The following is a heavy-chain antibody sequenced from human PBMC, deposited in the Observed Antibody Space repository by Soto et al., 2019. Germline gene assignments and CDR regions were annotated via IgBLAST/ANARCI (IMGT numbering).Heavy chain of an antibody. CDR3: ARDRKFDFWRKGLDV. CDR1: GYTFTRYD. D-gene: IGHD3-3*01. J-gene: IGHJ6*02. Sequence: QAQLVQSGAEVKKPGASVKVSCKASGYTFTRYDINWVRQAPGQGLEWLGWMDPNSGSTGYAQNFQGRVNMTRNISINTAHMELSSLRSEDTAVYYCARDRKFDFWRKGLDVWGQGTTVTVSS. V-gene: IGHV1-8*01. CDR2: MDPNSGST.